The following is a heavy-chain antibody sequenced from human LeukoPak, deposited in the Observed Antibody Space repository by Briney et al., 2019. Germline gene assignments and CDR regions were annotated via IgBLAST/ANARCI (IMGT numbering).Heavy chain of an antibody. V-gene: IGHV1-8*03. CDR2: MNPNSGNT. CDR3: ARGGYYYDSSGYPHDAFDI. D-gene: IGHD3-22*01. CDR1: GYTFTSYD. Sequence: ASAKVSCKASGYTFTSYDINWVRQATGQGLEWMGWMNPNSGNTGYAQKFQGRVTITRNTSISTAYMELSSLRSEDTAVYYCARGGYYYDSSGYPHDAFDIWGQGTMVTVSS. J-gene: IGHJ3*02.